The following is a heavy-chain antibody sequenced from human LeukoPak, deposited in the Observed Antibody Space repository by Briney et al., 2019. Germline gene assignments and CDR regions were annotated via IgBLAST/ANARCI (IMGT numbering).Heavy chain of an antibody. CDR3: ARGYVASFNY. V-gene: IGHV4-34*01. CDR1: GGSFSGYY. Sequence: PSETLSLTCAVHGGSFSGYYWSWIRQPPGKGLEWIGEINHSGSTNYNPSLKSRVTISVDTSKNQFSLKLSSVTAADTAVYYCARGYVASFNYWGQGTLVTVSS. CDR2: INHSGST. D-gene: IGHD5-12*01. J-gene: IGHJ4*02.